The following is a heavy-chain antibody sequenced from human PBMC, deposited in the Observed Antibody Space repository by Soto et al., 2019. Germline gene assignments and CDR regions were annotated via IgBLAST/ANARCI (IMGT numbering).Heavy chain of an antibody. CDR2: ISYDGSNK. D-gene: IGHD2-8*01. CDR1: GFTFSSYA. Sequence: QVQLVESGGGVVQPGRSLRLSCAASGFTFSSYAMHWVRQAPGKGLEWVAVISYDGSNKYYADSVKGRFTISRDNSKNTLYLQINRLRAEDTAVYYCARDGGWRYCTNGVCYSLFPGYWGQGTLVPVSS. V-gene: IGHV3-30-3*01. J-gene: IGHJ4*02. CDR3: ARDGGWRYCTNGVCYSLFPGY.